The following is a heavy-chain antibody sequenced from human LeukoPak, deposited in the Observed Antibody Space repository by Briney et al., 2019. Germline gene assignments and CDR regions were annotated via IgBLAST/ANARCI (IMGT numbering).Heavy chain of an antibody. CDR3: AKGGYCSSTSCYTGLKLPFDY. V-gene: IGHV3-30*02. Sequence: GGSLRLSCAASGFTFSSYGMQWVRRARGKGLEWVAFIRYDGSNKYYADSVKGRFTISRDNSKNTLYLQMNSLRAEDTAVYYCAKGGYCSSTSCYTGLKLPFDYWGQGTLVTVSS. CDR2: IRYDGSNK. CDR1: GFTFSSYG. J-gene: IGHJ4*02. D-gene: IGHD2-2*02.